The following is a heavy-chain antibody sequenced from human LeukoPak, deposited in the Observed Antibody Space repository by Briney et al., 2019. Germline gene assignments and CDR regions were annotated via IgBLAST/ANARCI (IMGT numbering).Heavy chain of an antibody. CDR1: GYDFTAYY. V-gene: IGHV1-46*01. CDR2: IHSGTGAT. D-gene: IGHD2-21*01. CDR3: VREYSGGHFGY. J-gene: IGHJ4*02. Sequence: GASVKVSCKASGYDFTAYYIHWVRQAPGQGLEWMGIIHSGTGATNYAQNFQGRVTMTRDTSTTTVYMELSSLGSEDMAVYSCVREYSGGHFGYWGQGTLVTVSS.